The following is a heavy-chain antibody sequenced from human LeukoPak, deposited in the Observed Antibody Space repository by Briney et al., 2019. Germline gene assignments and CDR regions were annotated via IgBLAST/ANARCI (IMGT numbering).Heavy chain of an antibody. CDR3: ARRLGGANSFDY. J-gene: IGHJ4*02. CDR2: TSGSGGTT. D-gene: IGHD1-26*01. CDR1: GFTFSSYA. V-gene: IGHV3-23*01. Sequence: GGSLRLSCAASGFTFSSYAMSWVRQAPGKGLEWVSLTSGSGGTTYYADSVKGRFTVSRDNSKNTLYLQMNSLRDEDTAVYYCARRLGGANSFDYWGQGTLVTVSS.